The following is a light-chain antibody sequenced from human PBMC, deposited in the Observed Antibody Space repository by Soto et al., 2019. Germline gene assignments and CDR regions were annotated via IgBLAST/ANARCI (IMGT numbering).Light chain of an antibody. CDR1: QSVSNN. Sequence: EIVMTQSPDTLSVSPGERATLSCRASQSVSNNLAWYQQKPGQAPWLLIYGASTRATGIPARFSGSGSGTEFTLTISSLQSEDFAVYYCQQYNNWSPFTFGPGTKVDVK. V-gene: IGKV3-15*01. J-gene: IGKJ3*01. CDR2: GAS. CDR3: QQYNNWSPFT.